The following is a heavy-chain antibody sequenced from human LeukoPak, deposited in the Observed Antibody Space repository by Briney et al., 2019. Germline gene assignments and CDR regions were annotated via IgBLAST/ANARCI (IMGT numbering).Heavy chain of an antibody. D-gene: IGHD3-22*01. J-gene: IGHJ4*02. CDR3: ASAPTYYYDSSGYDYFDY. CDR1: GGTFSSYA. V-gene: IGHV1-69*13. Sequence: ASVKVSCKASGGTFSSYAISWVRQAPGQGLEWMGGIIPIFGTANYAQKFQGRVTITADESTSTAYMELSSLRSEDTAVYYCASAPTYYYDSSGYDYFDYWGQGTLVTVSS. CDR2: IIPIFGTA.